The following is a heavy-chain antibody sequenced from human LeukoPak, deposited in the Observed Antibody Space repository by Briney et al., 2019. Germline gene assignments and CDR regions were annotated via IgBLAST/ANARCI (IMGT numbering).Heavy chain of an antibody. V-gene: IGHV3-74*01. CDR2: IRSDGNST. Sequence: PGGSLRLSCAASGFTFRTYWMHWVRQAPGKGLVWVSRIRSDGNSTSYADSVKGRFTISRDNAKNTLYLQMNSLRAEDTAVYYCAKDSGYCSGGSCYPDYWGQGTLVTVSS. J-gene: IGHJ4*02. CDR1: GFTFRTYW. CDR3: AKDSGYCSGGSCYPDY. D-gene: IGHD2-15*01.